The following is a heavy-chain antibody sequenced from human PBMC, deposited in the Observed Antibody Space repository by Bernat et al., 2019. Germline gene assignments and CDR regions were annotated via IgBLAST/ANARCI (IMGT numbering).Heavy chain of an antibody. J-gene: IGHJ3*02. D-gene: IGHD3-10*01. CDR3: SRLGFIEVLDDNAFDI. CDR1: GYSFTSYW. Sequence: AQLVQSGAEVKKPGESLKISCKGSGYSFTSYWIGWVRQMPGKGLEWMGIIYPGDSDTRYSPSFQGQVTISADKFISTAYLQWSSLKASDSAMYYCSRLGFIEVLDDNAFDIWGQETMVSVSS. CDR2: IYPGDSDT. V-gene: IGHV5-51*03.